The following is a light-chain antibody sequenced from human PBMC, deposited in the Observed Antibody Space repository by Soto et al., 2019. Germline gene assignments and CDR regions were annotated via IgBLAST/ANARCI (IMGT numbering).Light chain of an antibody. CDR1: QSVSGY. J-gene: IGKJ4*01. CDR3: QQRSNWPYLT. CDR2: DAS. V-gene: IGKV3-11*01. Sequence: EIVLTQSPDTLSLSPGERATLSCRASQSVSGYLGWYQQKPGQAPRLLIYDASNRAYGVPARFRGSGSGTNFTLTIGSLEPEDFAVYYCQQRSNWPYLTFGGGTRV.